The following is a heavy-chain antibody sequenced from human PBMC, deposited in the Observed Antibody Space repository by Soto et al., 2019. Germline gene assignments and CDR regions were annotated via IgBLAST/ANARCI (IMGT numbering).Heavy chain of an antibody. CDR1: GGSISSGGYY. Sequence: PSETLSLTCTVSGGSISSGGYYWSWIRQHPGKGLEWIGYIYYSGSTYYNPSLKSRVTISVDTSKNQFSLKLSSVTAADTAVYYCASSGRIQDAFDIWGQGTMVTVSS. J-gene: IGHJ3*02. D-gene: IGHD1-26*01. CDR2: IYYSGST. V-gene: IGHV4-31*03. CDR3: ASSGRIQDAFDI.